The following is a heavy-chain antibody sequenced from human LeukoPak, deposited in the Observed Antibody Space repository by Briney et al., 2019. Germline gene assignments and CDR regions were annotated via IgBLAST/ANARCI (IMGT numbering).Heavy chain of an antibody. Sequence: GSLRLSCAASGFTFDDYGMSWVRQAPGKGLDWIGEINRSGSTNYNPSLKSRVTISVDTSKNQFSLKLSSVTAANTAVYYCATGGYYDILTGMDYWGQGTLVTVSS. CDR2: INRSGST. V-gene: IGHV4-34*08. J-gene: IGHJ4*02. CDR3: ATGGYYDILTGMDY. CDR1: GFTFDDYG. D-gene: IGHD3-9*01.